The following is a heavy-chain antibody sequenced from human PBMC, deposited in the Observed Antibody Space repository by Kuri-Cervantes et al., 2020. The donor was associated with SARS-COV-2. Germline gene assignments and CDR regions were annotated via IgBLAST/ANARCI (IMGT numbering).Heavy chain of an antibody. Sequence: ASVTVSCKASGYTFTSYDINWVRQATGQGLEWMGWMNPNSGNTGYAQKFQGRVTMTRNTSISTAYMELRSLRSDDTAVYYCARRGEIVVVVAAEHYYYYYGMDVWGQGTTVTVSS. D-gene: IGHD2-15*01. CDR2: MNPNSGNT. CDR3: ARRGEIVVVVAAEHYYYYYGMDV. J-gene: IGHJ6*02. V-gene: IGHV1-8*01. CDR1: GYTFTSYD.